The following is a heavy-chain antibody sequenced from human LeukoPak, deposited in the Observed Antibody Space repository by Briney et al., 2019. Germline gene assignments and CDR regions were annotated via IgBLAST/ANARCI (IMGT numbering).Heavy chain of an antibody. Sequence: GGSLRLSCAASGFTFSSYSMNWVRQAPGKGLEWVSYISSSSSTIYYADSVKGRFTISRDNAKDSLYLQMNSLRAEDTAVYYCAKGGVLGELRWVTWGQGTLVTVSS. J-gene: IGHJ5*02. CDR2: ISSSSSTI. D-gene: IGHD2-8*02. V-gene: IGHV3-48*04. CDR1: GFTFSSYS. CDR3: AKGGVLGELRWVT.